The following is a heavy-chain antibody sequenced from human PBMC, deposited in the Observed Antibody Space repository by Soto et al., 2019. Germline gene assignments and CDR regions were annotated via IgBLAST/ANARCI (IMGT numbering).Heavy chain of an antibody. CDR2: ISGDGNAT. D-gene: IGHD3-9*01. CDR3: TKEDWET. Sequence: GSLRLSCVASGFSLGNHAMYWVRQAPGKGLEWISGISGDGNATFYADSVKGRFTVSRDNSKNTVFLQVNRVGVEDTALYYCTKEDWETWGQGTLVTVSS. CDR1: GFSLGNHA. V-gene: IGHV3-23*01. J-gene: IGHJ4*02.